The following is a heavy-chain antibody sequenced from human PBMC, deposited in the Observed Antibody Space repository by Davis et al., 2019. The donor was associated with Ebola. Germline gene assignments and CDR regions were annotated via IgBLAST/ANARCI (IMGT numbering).Heavy chain of an antibody. CDR3: ARPNYDFWSGYYYNWFDP. V-gene: IGHV3-23*01. D-gene: IGHD3-3*01. J-gene: IGHJ5*02. CDR1: GFTFNSYA. Sequence: PGGSLRLSCAASGFTFNSYAMSWVRQAPGKGLEWVSVMSGSGGTIYYADSVKGRFTISRDNSKNTLYLQMNSLRAEDTAVYYCARPNYDFWSGYYYNWFDPWGQGTLVTVSS. CDR2: MSGSGGTI.